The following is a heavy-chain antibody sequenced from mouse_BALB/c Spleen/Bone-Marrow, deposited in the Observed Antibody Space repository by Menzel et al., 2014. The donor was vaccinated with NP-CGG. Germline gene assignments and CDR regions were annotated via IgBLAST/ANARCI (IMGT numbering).Heavy chain of an antibody. CDR1: GYAFTSYN. D-gene: IGHD2-10*02. Sequence: VQLQQPGPELVKPGASVKASCKASGYAFTSYNMYWVKQSHGKSLEWIGHIDPYNGGTSYNQKFKGKATLTVDKSSRTAYMHLNSLTSEDSAVYYCAREEYGNGFAYWGQGTLVTVSA. CDR3: AREEYGNGFAY. V-gene: IGHV1S135*01. J-gene: IGHJ3*01. CDR2: IDPYNGGT.